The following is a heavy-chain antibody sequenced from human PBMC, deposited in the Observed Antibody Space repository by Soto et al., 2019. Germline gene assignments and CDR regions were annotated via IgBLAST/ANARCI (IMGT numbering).Heavy chain of an antibody. J-gene: IGHJ6*02. D-gene: IGHD3-10*01. CDR3: ARDVPYYYASRMDV. V-gene: IGHV3-53*04. Sequence: EVQLVESGGGLVQPGGSLRLSCAASGIPVSSNYMTWVRQSPGKGLEWVSVLHSGGDTYYANSVKGRFTISRHDSTNTLFLQMNSLTPEDTAVYYCARDVPYYYASRMDVWGQGTPVTVSS. CDR1: GIPVSSNY. CDR2: LHSGGDT.